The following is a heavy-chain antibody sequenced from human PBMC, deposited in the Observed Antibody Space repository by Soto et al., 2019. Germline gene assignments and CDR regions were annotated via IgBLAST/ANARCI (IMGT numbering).Heavy chain of an antibody. Sequence: LSLTCTVSGGSVSRDSNFWSWIRQPPGKGLEWIGYIYYSGPSRYNPSLESRVTISIDSSKNQVSLTLTSVTAADTAVYYCARGYSHYAHWGRGTLVTVSS. CDR2: IYYSGPS. CDR1: GGSVSRDSNF. CDR3: ARGYSHYAH. J-gene: IGHJ4*02. V-gene: IGHV4-61*01. D-gene: IGHD4-4*01.